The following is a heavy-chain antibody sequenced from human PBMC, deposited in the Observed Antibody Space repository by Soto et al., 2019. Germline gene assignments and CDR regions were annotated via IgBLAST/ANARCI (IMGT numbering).Heavy chain of an antibody. J-gene: IGHJ4*02. CDR3: ARDLEWGYCSSTSCFLFDY. CDR2: ISYDGSNK. Sequence: GGSLRLSCAASGFTFSSYAMHWVRQAPGKGLEWVAVISYDGSNKYYADSVKGRFTISRDNSKNTLYLQMNSLRAEDTAVYYCARDLEWGYCSSTSCFLFDYWGQGTLVTVSS. CDR1: GFTFSSYA. V-gene: IGHV3-30-3*01. D-gene: IGHD2-2*01.